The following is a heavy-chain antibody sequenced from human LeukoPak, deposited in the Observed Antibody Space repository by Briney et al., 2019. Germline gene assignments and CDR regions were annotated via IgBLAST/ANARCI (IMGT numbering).Heavy chain of an antibody. D-gene: IGHD1-26*01. J-gene: IGHJ4*02. V-gene: IGHV3-23*01. Sequence: GGSLRLSCAASGFTFSSYAMSWVRQAPGKGLEWVSAISGSGGSTYYADSVKGRFTISRDNSKNTLYLQMNSLRAEDTAVCYCAKDPDPSGIVAHSVFDYWGQGTLVTVSS. CDR1: GFTFSSYA. CDR2: ISGSGGST. CDR3: AKDPDPSGIVAHSVFDY.